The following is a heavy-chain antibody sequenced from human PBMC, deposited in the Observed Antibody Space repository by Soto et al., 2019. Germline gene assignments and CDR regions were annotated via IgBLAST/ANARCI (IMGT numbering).Heavy chain of an antibody. CDR3: ARGGYCSGGTCYQPKNFDY. D-gene: IGHD2-15*01. CDR1: GFTFSSYW. J-gene: IGHJ4*02. Sequence: GGSLRLSCAASGFTFSSYWMHWVRQAPEKGLVWVSRINSDGSSTNYADSVKGRFTISRDNAKNTLYLQMNSLRAEDTAVYYCARGGYCSGGTCYQPKNFDYWGQGTLVTVSS. V-gene: IGHV3-74*01. CDR2: INSDGSST.